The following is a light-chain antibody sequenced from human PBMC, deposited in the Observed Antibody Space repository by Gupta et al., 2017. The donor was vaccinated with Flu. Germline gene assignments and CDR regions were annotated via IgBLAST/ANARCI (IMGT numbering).Light chain of an antibody. CDR1: QNVHSDF. J-gene: IGKJ5*01. CDR2: ATS. V-gene: IGKV3-20*01. CDR3: QQDRSSYT. Sequence: PATLSLSPGESVTLTCRASQNVHSDFLVWYQQKPSQATRLIIYATSLRADGIPGWFSGSGGATDFTLTSRRREDEDFAVYYVQQDRSSYTFGQGTLMEIK.